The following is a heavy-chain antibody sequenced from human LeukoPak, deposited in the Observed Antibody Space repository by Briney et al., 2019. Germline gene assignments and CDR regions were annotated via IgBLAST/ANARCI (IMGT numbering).Heavy chain of an antibody. CDR1: GASISSYC. CDR3: ARASNLHY. V-gene: IGHV4-59*01. J-gene: IGHJ4*02. CDR2: IYYSGST. Sequence: NASETLSLTCTVSGASISSYCWSWIRQPPGKGLEWIGYIYYSGSTNYNPSLKSRVTISLGMSSNQFSLRLDSATAADTAVYYYARASNLHYWGQGTLVTVSS.